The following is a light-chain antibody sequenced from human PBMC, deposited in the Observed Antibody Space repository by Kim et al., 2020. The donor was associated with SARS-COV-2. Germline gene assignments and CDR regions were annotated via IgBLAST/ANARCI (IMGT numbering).Light chain of an antibody. J-gene: IGLJ2*01. CDR1: SSNSGNNY. CDR3: GTWDSSLSAVV. Sequence: GQKVTITCSGSSSNSGNNYVAWYQQLPGKAPKLLIYDNNKRPSGIPDRFSGSKSGTSATLGITGLQTGDEADYYCGTWDSSLSAVVFGGGTQLTVL. CDR2: DNN. V-gene: IGLV1-51*01.